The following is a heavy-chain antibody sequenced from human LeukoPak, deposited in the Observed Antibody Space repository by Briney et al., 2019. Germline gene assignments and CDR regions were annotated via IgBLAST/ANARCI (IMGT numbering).Heavy chain of an antibody. CDR2: ISYDGSNK. CDR3: AKDHKLIAAAGRPYYYYYGMDV. D-gene: IGHD6-13*01. J-gene: IGHJ6*02. V-gene: IGHV3-30*18. Sequence: GGSLRLSCAASGFTFSSYGMHWVRQAPGKGLEWVAVISYDGSNKYYADSVKGRFTISRDNSKNTLYLQMNSLRAEDTAVYYCAKDHKLIAAAGRPYYYYYGMDVWGQGTTVTVSS. CDR1: GFTFSSYG.